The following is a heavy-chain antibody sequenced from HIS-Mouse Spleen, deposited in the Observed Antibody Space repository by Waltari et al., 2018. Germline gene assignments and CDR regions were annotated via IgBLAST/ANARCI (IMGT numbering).Heavy chain of an antibody. J-gene: IGHJ4*02. D-gene: IGHD3-10*01. CDR1: GGSFSGYY. Sequence: QVQLQQWGAGLLKPSETLSLTCAVYGGSFSGYYWSWIRQPPGKGLEWIGEINHSGSTNYNPSLRSRVTISVDTSKNRFSLKLSSVTAADTAVYYCARRSRGFDYWGQGTLVTVSS. CDR2: INHSGST. V-gene: IGHV4-34*01. CDR3: ARRSRGFDY.